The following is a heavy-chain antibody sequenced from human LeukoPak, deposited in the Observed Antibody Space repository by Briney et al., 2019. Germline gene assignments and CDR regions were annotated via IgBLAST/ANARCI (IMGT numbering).Heavy chain of an antibody. D-gene: IGHD3-3*01. CDR2: IYSGGST. J-gene: IGHJ5*02. CDR3: ARVYYDFWSGTNNWFDP. CDR1: GFTVSSNY. V-gene: IGHV3-66*01. Sequence: GGSLRLSCAASGFTVSSNYMSWVRQAPGKGLEWVSVIYSGGSTYYADSVKGGFTTSRDNSKNTLYLQMNSLRAEDTAVYYCARVYYDFWSGTNNWFDPWGQGTLVTVSS.